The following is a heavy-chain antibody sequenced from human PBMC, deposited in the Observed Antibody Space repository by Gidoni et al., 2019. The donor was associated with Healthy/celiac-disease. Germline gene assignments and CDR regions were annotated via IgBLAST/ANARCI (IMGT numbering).Heavy chain of an antibody. CDR3: ARGATTFDY. D-gene: IGHD1-26*01. Sequence: QVQLQESGPGLVKPSETLPLTCTVSGGSISSYYWSWIRQPPGKGLEWIGYIYYSGSTNYNPSLKSRVTISVDTSKNQFSLKLSSVTAADTAVYYCARGATTFDYWGQGTLVTVSS. CDR2: IYYSGST. V-gene: IGHV4-59*01. J-gene: IGHJ4*02. CDR1: GGSISSYY.